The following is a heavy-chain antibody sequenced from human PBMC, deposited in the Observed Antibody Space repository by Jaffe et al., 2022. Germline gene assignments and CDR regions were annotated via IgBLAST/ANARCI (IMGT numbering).Heavy chain of an antibody. Sequence: QVQLQESGPGLVKPSETLSLTCTVSGGSISSYYWSWIRQPPGKGLEWIGYIYYSGSTNYNPSLKSRVTISVDTSKNQFSLKLSSVTAADTAVYYCARVEGYGDIQIDYWGQGTLVTVSS. V-gene: IGHV4-59*01. CDR3: ARVEGYGDIQIDY. D-gene: IGHD4-17*01. J-gene: IGHJ4*02. CDR2: IYYSGST. CDR1: GGSISSYY.